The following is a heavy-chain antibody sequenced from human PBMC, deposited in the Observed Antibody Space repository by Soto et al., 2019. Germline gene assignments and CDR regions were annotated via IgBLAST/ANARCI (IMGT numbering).Heavy chain of an antibody. V-gene: IGHV1-2*04. CDR1: GYTFASYY. CDR2: INPNSGGT. J-gene: IGHJ6*02. CDR3: ARIRLAAAGRGYGMDV. Sequence: GASVKVSWKACGYTFASYYMHWVLQAPGQGLERMGWINPNSGGTNYAQKFQGWVTMTRDTSISTAYMELSRLKSDDTAVYYCARIRLAAAGRGYGMDVWGQGTTVTVSS. D-gene: IGHD6-13*01.